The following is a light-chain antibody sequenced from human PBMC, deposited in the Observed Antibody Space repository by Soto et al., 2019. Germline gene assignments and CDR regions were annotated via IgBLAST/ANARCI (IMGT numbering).Light chain of an antibody. J-gene: IGKJ2*01. Sequence: EIVMTQSPATLSVSPGGRATLSCRASQGVSNTLAWYQQKPGQAPRLLIYRASIRTTAIPARFSGGGSGTEFTLSISSLQSEDFAVYYCQQYNNWPYTFGQGTKLEIK. CDR1: QGVSNT. V-gene: IGKV3-15*01. CDR3: QQYNNWPYT. CDR2: RAS.